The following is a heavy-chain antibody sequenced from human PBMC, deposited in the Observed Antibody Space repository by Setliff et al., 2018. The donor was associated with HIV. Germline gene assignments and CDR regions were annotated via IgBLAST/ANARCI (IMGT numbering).Heavy chain of an antibody. CDR2: IYHSGPT. Sequence: SETLSLTCTVSGGSFTDSDYYWAWVRQAPGKGLEWIGSIYHSGPTYYNPSLKGRITMSVDTSRNQFSLRLTYVTATDTAVYFCARLEQLVNWFDPWGQGTLVTVSS. V-gene: IGHV4-39*01. CDR3: ARLEQLVNWFDP. J-gene: IGHJ5*02. CDR1: GGSFTDSDYY. D-gene: IGHD1-1*01.